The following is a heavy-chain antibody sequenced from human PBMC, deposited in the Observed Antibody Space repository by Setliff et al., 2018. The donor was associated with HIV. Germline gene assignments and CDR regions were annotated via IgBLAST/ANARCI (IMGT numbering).Heavy chain of an antibody. CDR2: IHPSGGST. Sequence: ASVKVSCKASGYTFTSDYIHWVRQAPGQGLEWMGVIHPSGGSTSYAQSFQDRVTMTRDTSTSTVYMELSSLRSEDTAVYYCAKASLYYYDSSGYCFDYWGQGTLVTV. CDR1: GYTFTSDY. J-gene: IGHJ4*02. D-gene: IGHD3-22*01. V-gene: IGHV1-46*01. CDR3: AKASLYYYDSSGYCFDY.